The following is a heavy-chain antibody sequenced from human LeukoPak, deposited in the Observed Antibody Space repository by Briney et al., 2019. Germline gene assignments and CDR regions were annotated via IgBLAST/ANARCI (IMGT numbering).Heavy chain of an antibody. D-gene: IGHD3-22*01. CDR1: GFTFSRYA. J-gene: IGHJ4*02. Sequence: GGSLRLSCAASGFTFSRYAMSWVRQAPGKGLEWVSAISGSGGSTYYADSVKGRFTISRDNSKNTLYLQMNSLRAEDTAVYYCTVYYDSSGYYFVPSLWGQGTLVTVSS. CDR3: TVYYDSSGYYFVPSL. V-gene: IGHV3-23*01. CDR2: ISGSGGST.